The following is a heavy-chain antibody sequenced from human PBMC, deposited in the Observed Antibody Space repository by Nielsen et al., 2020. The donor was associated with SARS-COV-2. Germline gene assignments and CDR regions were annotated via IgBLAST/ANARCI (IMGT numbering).Heavy chain of an antibody. CDR1: NGSISSYY. Sequence: SETLSLTCTVSNGSISSYYWSWIRQPPGKGLEWIGYMYYIWSTNYNPSLKSRVTISVDTSKNQFSLRLTSVTPADTAVYYCASGRSTGNYYYYYMDVWGKGTTVTVSS. CDR2: MYYIWST. V-gene: IGHV4-59*01. CDR3: ASGRSTGNYYYYYMDV. J-gene: IGHJ6*03. D-gene: IGHD1-14*01.